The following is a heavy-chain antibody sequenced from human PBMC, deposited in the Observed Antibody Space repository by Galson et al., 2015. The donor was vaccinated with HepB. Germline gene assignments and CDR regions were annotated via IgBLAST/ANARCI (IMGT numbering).Heavy chain of an antibody. CDR3: AREGMTAVTNFDY. V-gene: IGHV3-33*01. D-gene: IGHD4-17*01. J-gene: IGHJ4*02. CDR1: GFTFSDYG. CDR2: IWYDGSNK. Sequence: SLRLSCAASGFTFSDYGMHWVRQAPGKGLEWLAVIWYDGSNKYYADSLKGRLTISRDNSKNTLSLQMNSLRAEDTAVYYCAREGMTAVTNFDYWGQGTLVTVSS.